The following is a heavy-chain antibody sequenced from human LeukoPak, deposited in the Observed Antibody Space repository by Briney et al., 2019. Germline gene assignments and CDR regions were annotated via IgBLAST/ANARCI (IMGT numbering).Heavy chain of an antibody. CDR3: ARGGTYYYDGWFDP. CDR1: GYTFTSYD. D-gene: IGHD3-22*01. Sequence: ASVKVSCKASGYTFTSYDINWVRQATGQGLEWMGWMNPNSGNTGYAQKFQGRVTITRNTSISTAYMELSSLRSEDTAVYYCARGGTYYYDGWFDPWGQGTLVTVSS. J-gene: IGHJ5*02. CDR2: MNPNSGNT. V-gene: IGHV1-8*03.